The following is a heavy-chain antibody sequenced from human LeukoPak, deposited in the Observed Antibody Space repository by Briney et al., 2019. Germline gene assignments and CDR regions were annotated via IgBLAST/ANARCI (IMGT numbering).Heavy chain of an antibody. CDR1: GFTFSSYS. J-gene: IGHJ5*02. D-gene: IGHD3-10*01. CDR2: ISSSSSYI. V-gene: IGHV3-21*01. CDR3: ARARGDFNWFDP. Sequence: PGGALRLSCAPSGFTFSSYSMNWVRQAPGKGLEGVSSISSSSSYIYYADSVKGRFTISRDNAKNSLYLQMNSLRAEDTVVYYCARARGDFNWFDPWGQGTLVTVSS.